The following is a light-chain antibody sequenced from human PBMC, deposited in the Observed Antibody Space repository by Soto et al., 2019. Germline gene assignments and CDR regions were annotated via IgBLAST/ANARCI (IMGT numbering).Light chain of an antibody. J-gene: IGKJ4*01. Sequence: DIQMTQSPSSLSASVGDRVTITCRASQSISSYLNWYQQKPGKAPKLLIYAASSLQSGVPSRFSGSGSGTDFTVTISSLQNEDFPTYYCQQSYSTPLTFGGGTKVEIK. CDR3: QQSYSTPLT. CDR1: QSISSY. CDR2: AAS. V-gene: IGKV1-39*01.